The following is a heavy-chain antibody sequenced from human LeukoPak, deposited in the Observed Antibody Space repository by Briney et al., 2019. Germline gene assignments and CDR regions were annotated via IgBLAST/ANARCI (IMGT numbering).Heavy chain of an antibody. V-gene: IGHV3-30*18. CDR2: ISYDGSNK. J-gene: IGHJ4*02. CDR3: AKDFIPNYYDSSGYPYY. CDR1: GFTFSSYG. Sequence: GGSLRLSCAASGFTFSSYGMHWVRQAPANGLEWVAVISYDGSNKYYADSVKGRFTISRDNSKNTLYLQMNSLRAEDTAVYYCAKDFIPNYYDSSGYPYYWGQGTLVTVSS. D-gene: IGHD3-22*01.